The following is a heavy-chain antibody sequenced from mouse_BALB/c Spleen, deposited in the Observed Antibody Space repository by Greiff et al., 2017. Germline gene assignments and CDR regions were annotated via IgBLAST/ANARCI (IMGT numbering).Heavy chain of an antibody. V-gene: IGHV14-3*02. D-gene: IGHD2-1*01. CDR3: ARDGNYNWYFDV. CDR2: IDPANGNT. Sequence: VQLKQSGAELVKPGASVKLSCTASGFNIKDTYMHWVKQRPEQGLEWIGRIDPANGNTKYDPKFQGKATLTADTSSNTAYLQLSSLTSEDTAVYYCARDGNYNWYFDVWGAGTTVTVSS. J-gene: IGHJ1*01. CDR1: GFNIKDTY.